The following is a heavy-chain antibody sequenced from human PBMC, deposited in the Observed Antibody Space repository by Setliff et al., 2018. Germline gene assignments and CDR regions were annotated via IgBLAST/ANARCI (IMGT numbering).Heavy chain of an antibody. CDR2: FDPEEGER. Sequence: ASVKVSCKVSGNTLTHLSIHWVRQAPGEGLEWIGGFDPEEGERIYAPRLQGRVTMTEDTSSDTAYMELSSLRPEDTAVYYCARGYYDSYARYYVVGDYWGQGTPVTVSS. CDR3: ARGYYDSYARYYVVGDY. J-gene: IGHJ4*02. V-gene: IGHV1-24*01. D-gene: IGHD3-22*01. CDR1: GNTLTHLS.